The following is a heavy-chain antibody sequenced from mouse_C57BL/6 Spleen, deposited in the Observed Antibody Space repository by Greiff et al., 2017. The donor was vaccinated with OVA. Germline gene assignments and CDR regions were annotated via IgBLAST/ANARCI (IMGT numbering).Heavy chain of an antibody. D-gene: IGHD4-1*01. CDR2: ISNGGGST. CDR3: ARVSELFYFDY. V-gene: IGHV5-12*01. Sequence: DVKLVESGGGLVQPGGSLKLSCAASGFTFSDYYMYWVRQTPEKRLEWVAYISNGGGSTYYPDTVKGRFTISRDNAKNTLYLQMSRLKSEDTAMYYCARVSELFYFDYWGQGTTLTVSS. CDR1: GFTFSDYY. J-gene: IGHJ2*01.